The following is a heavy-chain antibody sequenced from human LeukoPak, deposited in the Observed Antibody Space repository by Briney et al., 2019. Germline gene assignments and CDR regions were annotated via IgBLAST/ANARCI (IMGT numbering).Heavy chain of an antibody. J-gene: IGHJ5*02. CDR2: ITISGHTK. Sequence: GGSLRVSCAASGFTFSHHWMNWVRQAPGKGLEWIADITISGHTKNYADSVKGRFTISRDNARTSLYLQMNSLRVEDTGVYYCARGDPHADLWGQGTLVTVSS. CDR1: GFTFSHHW. CDR3: ARGDPHADL. V-gene: IGHV3-48*04.